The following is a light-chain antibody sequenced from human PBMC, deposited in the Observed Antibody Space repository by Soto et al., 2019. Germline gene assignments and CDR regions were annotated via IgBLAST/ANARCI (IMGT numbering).Light chain of an antibody. CDR2: MNN. CDR3: QVWDTSADYRGVV. J-gene: IGLJ2*01. V-gene: IGLV1-47*01. Sequence: QPVLTQPPSLSGTPGQTVTISCIGSRSNIGSAIVHWYQQLPGTAPKHLIYMNNQRPSGVPDRFSGSKSGTSASLVITGLRPEDEADYYCQVWDTSADYRGVVFGAGTKLTVL. CDR1: RSNIGSAI.